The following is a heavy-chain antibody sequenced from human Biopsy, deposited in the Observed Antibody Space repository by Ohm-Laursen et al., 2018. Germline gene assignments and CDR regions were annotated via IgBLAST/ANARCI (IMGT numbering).Heavy chain of an antibody. CDR1: GYTFAGYY. J-gene: IGHJ6*02. CDR2: INPNSGNA. D-gene: IGHD2-15*01. V-gene: IGHV1-2*02. Sequence: ATVKISCKASGYTFAGYYLHWVRRAPGHGLEWMGWINPNSGNANYAQSFQGRLTVTRDTSITTAYMELTSLTSDDTAIYYCARVPAYPSIDGYYGLNLWGQGTTVIVSS. CDR3: ARVPAYPSIDGYYGLNL.